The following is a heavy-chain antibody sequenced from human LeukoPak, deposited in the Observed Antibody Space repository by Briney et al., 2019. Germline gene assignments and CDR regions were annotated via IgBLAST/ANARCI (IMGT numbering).Heavy chain of an antibody. V-gene: IGHV1-46*01. J-gene: IGHJ6*03. D-gene: IGHD3-9*01. CDR1: GYTFTSYY. CDR2: INPSGGST. Sequence: ASVKVSCKASGYTFTSYYMHWVRQAAGQGLEWMGIINPSGGSTSYAQKFPGRVTMTRDTSTSTVYMELSSLRSEDTAVYYCASGPEAEYEILTGYSYFYYYYMDVWGKGTTVTVSS. CDR3: ASGPEAEYEILTGYSYFYYYYMDV.